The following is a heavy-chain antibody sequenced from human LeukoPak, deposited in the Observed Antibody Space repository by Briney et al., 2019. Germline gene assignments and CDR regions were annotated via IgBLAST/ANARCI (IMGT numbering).Heavy chain of an antibody. D-gene: IGHD4-17*01. CDR3: ARVGPYGDFDY. CDR2: IYTSGST. J-gene: IGHJ4*02. V-gene: IGHV4-4*07. CDR1: GGSISSYY. Sequence: SETLSLTCTVSGGSISSYYWNWIRQPAGKGLEWIGRIYTSGSTNYNPSLKSRVTISVDTSKNQFSLKLSSVTAADTAVYYCARVGPYGDFDYWGLGTLVTVSS.